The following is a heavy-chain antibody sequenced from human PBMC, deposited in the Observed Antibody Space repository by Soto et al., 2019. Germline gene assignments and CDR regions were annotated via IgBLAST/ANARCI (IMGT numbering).Heavy chain of an antibody. CDR1: GFSLSTSGVG. D-gene: IGHD3-10*01. V-gene: IGHV2-5*02. CDR3: AHSSNYYGSGSYNDAFDI. CDR2: IYWDDDK. Sequence: QITLKESGPPLVKPTQTLTLTCTFSGFSLSTSGVGVGWIRQPPGKALEWLALIYWDDDKRYSPSLKSRLTITKDTSKNQVVLTMTNMDPVDTATYYCAHSSNYYGSGSYNDAFDIWGQGTMVTVSS. J-gene: IGHJ3*02.